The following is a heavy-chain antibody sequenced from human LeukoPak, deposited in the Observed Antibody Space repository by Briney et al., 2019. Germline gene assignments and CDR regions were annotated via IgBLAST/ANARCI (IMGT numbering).Heavy chain of an antibody. Sequence: GGSLRLSCAASGFTVSSYGMTWVRQAPGKGLEWVSSFSGTDGGTYHADSVKGRFTISRDNSKNTLYLQMNSLRAEDTAVYYCAKDRRYDSSWYGAGDYWGQGTLVTVSS. CDR2: FSGTDGGT. V-gene: IGHV3-23*01. J-gene: IGHJ4*02. D-gene: IGHD6-13*01. CDR3: AKDRRYDSSWYGAGDY. CDR1: GFTVSSYG.